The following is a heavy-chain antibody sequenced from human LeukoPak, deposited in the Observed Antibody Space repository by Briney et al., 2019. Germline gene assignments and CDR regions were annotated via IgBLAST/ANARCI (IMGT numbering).Heavy chain of an antibody. Sequence: PGGSLRLSCSASGLTFSNYPMYWVRQAPGKGLEYVSGMSSDGGSTYYADSVKGRFTISRENAKDFLYLQMNSLRAGDTAIYYCARVGGDYAFDIWGQGTMVTVSS. CDR2: MSSDGGST. CDR1: GLTFSNYP. J-gene: IGHJ3*02. CDR3: ARVGGDYAFDI. V-gene: IGHV3-64*04. D-gene: IGHD4-17*01.